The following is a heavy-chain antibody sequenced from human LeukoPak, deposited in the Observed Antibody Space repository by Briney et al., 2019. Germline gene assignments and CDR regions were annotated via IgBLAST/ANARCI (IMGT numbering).Heavy chain of an antibody. J-gene: IGHJ3*02. CDR1: GGSISTYY. Sequence: SETMSLTCTVSGGSISTYYWNWIRQPPGKGLEWIGYIYYSGSTYYNPSLKSRVTISVDTSKNLFSLKLNSVTAADTAVYYCARVVGAYDAFDIWGQGTMVTVSS. D-gene: IGHD1-26*01. CDR2: IYYSGST. CDR3: ARVVGAYDAFDI. V-gene: IGHV4-59*01.